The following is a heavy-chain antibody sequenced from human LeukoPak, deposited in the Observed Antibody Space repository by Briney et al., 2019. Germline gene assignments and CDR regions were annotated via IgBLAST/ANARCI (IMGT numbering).Heavy chain of an antibody. CDR1: GFSFSDYY. V-gene: IGHV3-11*01. CDR2: ISSSGTTK. D-gene: IGHD4-11*01. Sequence: GGSLRLSCAVSGFSFSDYYMSWVRQAPGKGLEWVSCISSSGTTKYYADSVQGRFTISRDNAKNSLYLQMNSLRAEDTAVYFCARDYRSTFDYWGQGTLVTVSS. CDR3: ARDYRSTFDY. J-gene: IGHJ4*02.